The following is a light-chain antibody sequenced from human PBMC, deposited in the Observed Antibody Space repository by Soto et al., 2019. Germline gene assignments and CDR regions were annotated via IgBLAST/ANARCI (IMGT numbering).Light chain of an antibody. CDR3: CSYAGSSTWV. CDR2: EGS. CDR1: SSDVGSYNL. J-gene: IGLJ3*02. V-gene: IGLV2-23*01. Sequence: QSVLTQPASVSGSPGQSITISCTGTSSDVGSYNLVSWYQQHPGKAPKVMIYEGSQRPSGVSNRFSGSKSGNTASLTISGLQAEDEADYFCCSYAGSSTWVFGGGTKLTV.